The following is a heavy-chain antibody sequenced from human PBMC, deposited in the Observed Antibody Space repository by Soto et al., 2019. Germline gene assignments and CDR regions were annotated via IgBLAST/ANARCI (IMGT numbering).Heavy chain of an antibody. D-gene: IGHD6-6*01. CDR2: INHSGRT. V-gene: IGHV4-34*01. CDR1: GGSFSGYY. J-gene: IGHJ4*02. Sequence: SETLSLTCAVYGGSFSGYYWSWIRQPPGKGLEWIGEINHSGRTNYNPSLKSRVTISVDTSKNQFSLKLSSVTAADTAVYYCARAAARIAGLFDYWGQGNLVTVSS. CDR3: ARAAARIAGLFDY.